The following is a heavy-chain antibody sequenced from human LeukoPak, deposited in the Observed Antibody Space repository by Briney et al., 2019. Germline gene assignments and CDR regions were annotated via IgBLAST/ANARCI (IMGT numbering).Heavy chain of an antibody. CDR2: IYYSGST. CDR3: ARGPVVNANWYFDL. J-gene: IGHJ2*01. Sequence: SETLSLTCAVYGGSFSGYYRSWIRQPPGKGLEWIGYIYYSGSTNYNPSLKSRVTISVDTSKNQFSLKLSSVTAADTAVYYCARGPVVNANWYFDLWGRGTLVTVSS. V-gene: IGHV4-59*01. CDR1: GGSFSGYY.